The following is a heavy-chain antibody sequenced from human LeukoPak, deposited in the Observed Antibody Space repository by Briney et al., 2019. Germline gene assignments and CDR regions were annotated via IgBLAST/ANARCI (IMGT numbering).Heavy chain of an antibody. CDR2: MYSAGST. CDR3: ASGGTGARKYYSDPFHY. D-gene: IGHD3-10*01. V-gene: IGHV3-53*01. Sequence: PGGSLRLSCAASGFIVSSNYMSWVRQAPGKGLEWVSIMYSAGSTYCADSVRGRFTISRDSSKNTVSLQMNSLRVEDTAVYYCASGGTGARKYYSDPFHYWGQGTLVTVSS. CDR1: GFIVSSNY. J-gene: IGHJ4*02.